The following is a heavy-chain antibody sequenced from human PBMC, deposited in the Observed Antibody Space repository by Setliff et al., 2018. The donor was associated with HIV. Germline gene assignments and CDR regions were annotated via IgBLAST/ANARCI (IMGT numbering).Heavy chain of an antibody. D-gene: IGHD3-10*01. Sequence: GGSLSLSCTASGFTFGDYAMSWVRQAPGKGLEWVGFIRSKAYGGTTEYAASVKGRFTISRDDSKSIAYLQMNSLKTEDTAVYYCTRDLTLWFGELYYYYGMDVWGQGTTVTVSS. J-gene: IGHJ6*02. CDR1: GFTFGDYA. CDR3: TRDLTLWFGELYYYYGMDV. V-gene: IGHV3-49*04. CDR2: IRSKAYGGTT.